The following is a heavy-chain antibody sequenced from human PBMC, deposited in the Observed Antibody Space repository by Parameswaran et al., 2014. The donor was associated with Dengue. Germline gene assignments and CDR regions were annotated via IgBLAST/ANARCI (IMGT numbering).Heavy chain of an antibody. CDR2: IWYDGSNK. CDR3: ARDRQWLAFDY. Sequence: WIRQPPGKGLEWVAVIWYDGSNKYYADSVKGRFTISRDNSKNTLYLQMNSLRAEDTAVYYCARDRQWLAFDYWGQGTLVTVSS. V-gene: IGHV3-33*01. J-gene: IGHJ4*02. D-gene: IGHD6-19*01.